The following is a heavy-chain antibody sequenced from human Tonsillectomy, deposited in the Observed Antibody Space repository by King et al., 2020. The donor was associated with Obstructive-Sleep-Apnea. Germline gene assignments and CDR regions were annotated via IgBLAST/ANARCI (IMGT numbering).Heavy chain of an antibody. D-gene: IGHD1-20*01. Sequence: VQLVESGGGLVKPGGSLRLSCAASGFTFSSYSMNWVRQAPGKGLEWVSSISSSSSYIYYADSVKGRFTISRDNAKTSLYLQMNSLRAEDTAVYYCARMDYNWNDGGEGYWGQGTLVTVSS. CDR3: ARMDYNWNDGGEGY. CDR1: GFTFSSYS. J-gene: IGHJ4*02. CDR2: ISSSSSYI. V-gene: IGHV3-21*01.